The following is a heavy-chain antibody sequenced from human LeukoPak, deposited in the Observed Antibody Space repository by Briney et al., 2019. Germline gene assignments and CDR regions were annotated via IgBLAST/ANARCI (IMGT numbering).Heavy chain of an antibody. V-gene: IGHV3-23*01. J-gene: IGHJ4*02. CDR2: ISGSGGST. CDR3: SRSLDS. Sequence: QAGGSLRLSCAASGFTFSSYAMSWVRQAPGKGLEWVSAISGSGGSTYYADSVKGRFTISRDKAKNKVYLQMNRQRGEGTAVYFCSRSLDSWGQRALVTVSS. CDR1: GFTFSSYA.